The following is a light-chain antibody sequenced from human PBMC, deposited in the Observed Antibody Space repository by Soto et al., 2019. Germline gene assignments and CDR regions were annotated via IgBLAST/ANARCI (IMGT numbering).Light chain of an antibody. J-gene: IGLJ2*01. V-gene: IGLV4-69*01. CDR3: QTWGTGVVV. CDR2: VNSDGSH. CDR1: SGHSSYA. Sequence: QAVLTQSPSASASLGASVKLTCTLSSGHSSYAIAWHQQQPEKGPRYLMKVNSDGSHNKGDGIPERFSGSSSGAERYLTISSLQSEDEADYYCQTWGTGVVVFGGGTKLTVL.